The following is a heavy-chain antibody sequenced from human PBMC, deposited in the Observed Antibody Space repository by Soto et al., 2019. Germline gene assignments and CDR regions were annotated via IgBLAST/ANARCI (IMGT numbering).Heavy chain of an antibody. CDR2: ITTASLYL. V-gene: IGHV3-21*01. Sequence: VVSLILSCSASGFTFSSYTINWVRQTPVIGLEWVASITTASLYLNYADSVKGRFTISRDDANNSLYLQMNSLRDDDTAVYYCAREGWVRAQQGWLDHWGQGTRVTVSS. CDR1: GFTFSSYT. D-gene: IGHD6-13*01. J-gene: IGHJ5*02. CDR3: AREGWVRAQQGWLDH.